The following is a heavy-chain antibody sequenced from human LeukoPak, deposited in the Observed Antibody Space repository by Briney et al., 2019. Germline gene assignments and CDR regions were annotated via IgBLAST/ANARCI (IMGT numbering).Heavy chain of an antibody. D-gene: IGHD3-3*01. CDR1: GFTFSSYL. CDR3: VRVVWRESAGLDNSWRGDR. Sequence: GGSLRLSCASSGFTFSSYLMTWVRQAPGKGLEWVSSISTQSNSVYYANSVKGRVTISRDDAKNSVFLKINRLRGEDTAVYYCVRVVWRESAGLDNSWRGDRCCQGTLVTVSS. J-gene: IGHJ5*02. V-gene: IGHV3-21*06. CDR2: ISTQSNSV.